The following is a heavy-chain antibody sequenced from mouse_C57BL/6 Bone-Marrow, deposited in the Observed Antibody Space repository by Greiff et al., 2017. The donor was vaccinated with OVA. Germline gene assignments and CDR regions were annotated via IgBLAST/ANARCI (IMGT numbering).Heavy chain of an antibody. D-gene: IGHD1-1*01. Sequence: VQLQQSGPELVKPGASVKISCKASGYSFTGYYMNWVKQSPEKSLEWIGEINPSTGGTTYNQKFKAKATLTVDKSSSTAYMQLKSLTSEDSVVYYCARSTTGAMDYWGQGTSVTVSS. CDR1: GYSFTGYY. CDR2: INPSTGGT. CDR3: ARSTTGAMDY. J-gene: IGHJ4*01. V-gene: IGHV1-42*01.